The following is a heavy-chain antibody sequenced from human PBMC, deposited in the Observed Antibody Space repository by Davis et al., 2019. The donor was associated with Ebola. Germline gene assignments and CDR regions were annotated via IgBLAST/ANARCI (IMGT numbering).Heavy chain of an antibody. CDR1: GFTFTNYW. D-gene: IGHD1-1*01. CDR3: ASAGTTGTTLLY. J-gene: IGHJ4*02. CDR2: IYPRDSDT. Sequence: GESLKISCQGVGFTFTNYWIGWVRQMPGKGLEWMGIIYPRDSDTRYSPSFRGQVTISADKSISTAYLQWSSLRASDTAMYYCASAGTTGTTLLYWGQGTLVTVS. V-gene: IGHV5-51*01.